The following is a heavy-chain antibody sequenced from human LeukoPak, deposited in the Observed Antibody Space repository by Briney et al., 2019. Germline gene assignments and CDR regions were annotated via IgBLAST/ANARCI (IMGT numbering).Heavy chain of an antibody. V-gene: IGHV4-38-2*01. D-gene: IGHD3-10*01. J-gene: IGHJ4*02. CDR3: ARQHPPPRISLVRGVEY. CDR1: GYSISSAYY. Sequence: SETLSLTCAVSGYSISSAYYWGWIRQPPGKGLEWIGTIYHSGNTYYNPSLKSRVTISVDTSKNQFSLKVSSVTAADTAVYYCARQHPPPRISLVRGVEYWGQGTLVTVSP. CDR2: IYHSGNT.